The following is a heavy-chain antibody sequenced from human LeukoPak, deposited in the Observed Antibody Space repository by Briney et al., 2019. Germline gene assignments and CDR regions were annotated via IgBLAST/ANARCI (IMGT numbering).Heavy chain of an antibody. V-gene: IGHV4-39*01. D-gene: IGHD6-13*01. Sequence: PSETLSLTCTVSGGSISSSSYYWGWIRQPPGKGLEGIGRIYYSGSTYYNPSLQSRFTISVDTSKNQFSLKLSSVTAADTAVYYCARLFGEQLVLDSFDYWGQGTLVTVSS. CDR3: ARLFGEQLVLDSFDY. CDR1: GGSISSSSYY. J-gene: IGHJ4*02. CDR2: IYYSGST.